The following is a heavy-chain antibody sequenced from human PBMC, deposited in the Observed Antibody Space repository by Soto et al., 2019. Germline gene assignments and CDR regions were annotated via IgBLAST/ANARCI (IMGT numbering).Heavy chain of an antibody. CDR3: ARDSGVAAAGTRGWFDP. CDR1: GYTFTGYY. J-gene: IGHJ5*02. D-gene: IGHD6-13*01. Sequence: ASVKVSCKASGYTFTGYYMHWVRQAPGQGLEWMGWINPNSGGTNYAQKFQGWVTMTRDTSISTAYMELSRLRSDDTAVYYCARDSGVAAAGTRGWFDPWGQGTLVTVSS. V-gene: IGHV1-2*04. CDR2: INPNSGGT.